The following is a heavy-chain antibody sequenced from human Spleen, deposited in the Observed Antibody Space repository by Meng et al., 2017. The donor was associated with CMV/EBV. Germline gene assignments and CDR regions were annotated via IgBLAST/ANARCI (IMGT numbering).Heavy chain of an antibody. CDR3: ARDGGSGTYYNTLKFFDY. Sequence: GSLSLTCTVSGGSISSSRYYWGWIRQPPGKGLEWIGTMSYSGGTYYNPSLKSRVIISGDTSKNHFSLKLSSVTAADTAVYYCARDGGSGTYYNTLKFFDYWGQGTLVTVSS. J-gene: IGHJ4*02. CDR1: GGSISSSRYY. V-gene: IGHV4-39*07. D-gene: IGHD3-10*01. CDR2: MSYSGGT.